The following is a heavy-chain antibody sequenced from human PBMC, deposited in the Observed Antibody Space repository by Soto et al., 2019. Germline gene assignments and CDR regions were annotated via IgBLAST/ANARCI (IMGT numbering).Heavy chain of an antibody. CDR2: ISYNGGNR. D-gene: IGHD2-15*01. J-gene: IGHJ6*02. CDR3: ARGDREDTAVVIGVRPGEYGVDV. CDR1: GFTFSNYA. V-gene: IGHV3-30*04. Sequence: QVQLVESGGGVVQPGRSLRLSCAASGFTFSNYAMHWVRQAPGKGLGCVAVISYNGGNRFYRDYVKGRFTISRDNSKNTVHLQIDRLRYEDAAVYYCARGDREDTAVVIGVRPGEYGVDVWGQGTTVTVSS.